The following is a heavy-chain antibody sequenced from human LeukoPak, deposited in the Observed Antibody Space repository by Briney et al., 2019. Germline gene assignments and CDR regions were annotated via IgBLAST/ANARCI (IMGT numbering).Heavy chain of an antibody. Sequence: ASVKVSCKASGGTFSSYAISWVRQAPGQGLEWMGRIIPILGIANYAQKFQGRVTITADKSTSTAYMELSSLRSEDTAVYYCARGGHVGAPFDYWGQGTLVTVSS. CDR2: IIPILGIA. CDR1: GGTFSSYA. J-gene: IGHJ4*02. V-gene: IGHV1-69*04. CDR3: ARGGHVGAPFDY. D-gene: IGHD1-26*01.